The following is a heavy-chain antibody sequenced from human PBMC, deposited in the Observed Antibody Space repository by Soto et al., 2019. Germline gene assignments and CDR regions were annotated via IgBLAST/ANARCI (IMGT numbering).Heavy chain of an antibody. CDR3: ARGASVLRFLEWLQDYYYGMDV. J-gene: IGHJ6*02. Sequence: QVQLVQSGAEVKKPGASVKVSCKASGYTFTSYDINWVRQATGQGLEWMGWMNPNSGNTGYAQKFQGRVTMTRNTSISTAYMELSSLRSEDTAVYYCARGASVLRFLEWLQDYYYGMDVWGQGTTVTASS. CDR2: MNPNSGNT. D-gene: IGHD3-3*01. V-gene: IGHV1-8*01. CDR1: GYTFTSYD.